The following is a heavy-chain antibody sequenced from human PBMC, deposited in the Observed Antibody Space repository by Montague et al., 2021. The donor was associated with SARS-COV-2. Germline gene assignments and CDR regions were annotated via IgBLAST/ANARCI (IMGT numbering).Heavy chain of an antibody. CDR2: INHSGST. Sequence: SETLSLTCAVYGGSFSGYYWSWIRQPPGKGLEWIGEINHSGSTNHNPSLKSRVTISVDTSKNQFSLKLSSVTAADTAVYYCARGLPITRFYYYYGMDVWGQGTTVTVSS. V-gene: IGHV4-34*01. CDR3: ARGLPITRFYYYYGMDV. D-gene: IGHD3-10*02. CDR1: GGSFSGYY. J-gene: IGHJ6*02.